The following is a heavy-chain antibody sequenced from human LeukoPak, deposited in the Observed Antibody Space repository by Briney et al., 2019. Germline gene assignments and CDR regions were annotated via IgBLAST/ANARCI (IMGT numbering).Heavy chain of an antibody. Sequence: SETLSLTCAVYGGSFSGYYWSWIRQPPGKGLEWIGEINHSGSTNYNPSLKSRVTISVDKSKNQFSLKLSSVTAADTAVYYCARGYVDTAMAVGYWGQGTLVTVSS. J-gene: IGHJ4*02. CDR1: GGSFSGYY. CDR3: ARGYVDTAMAVGY. CDR2: INHSGST. V-gene: IGHV4-34*01. D-gene: IGHD5-18*01.